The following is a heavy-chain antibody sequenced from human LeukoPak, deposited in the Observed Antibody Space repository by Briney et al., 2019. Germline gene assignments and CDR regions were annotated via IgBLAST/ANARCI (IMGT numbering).Heavy chain of an antibody. CDR1: GFTFSSYA. Sequence: GGSLRLSCAASGFTFSSYAMSWVRQAPGRGLEWVSAISGSGGSTYYADSVKGRFTISRDNSKNTLYQQMNSLRAEDTAVYYCAKVHTPEFDYWGQGTLVTVSS. J-gene: IGHJ4*02. CDR3: AKVHTPEFDY. CDR2: ISGSGGST. V-gene: IGHV3-23*01.